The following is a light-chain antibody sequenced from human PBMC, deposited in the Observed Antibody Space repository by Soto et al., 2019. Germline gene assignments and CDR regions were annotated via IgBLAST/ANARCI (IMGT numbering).Light chain of an antibody. J-gene: IGKJ5*01. V-gene: IGKV3-11*01. CDR1: QSVRTY. CDR2: DAS. Sequence: EIVLTQSPVTLSLSPGERATLSCRASQSVRTYLAWYQVKPGQAPRLLIYDASSRASGVPARFSGSGSGTDFTLTTSSLEPEDFAVYYCQQRNMWPPITFGQGTRLEIK. CDR3: QQRNMWPPIT.